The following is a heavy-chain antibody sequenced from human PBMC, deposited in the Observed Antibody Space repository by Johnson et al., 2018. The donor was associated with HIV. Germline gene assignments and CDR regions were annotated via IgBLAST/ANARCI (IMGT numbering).Heavy chain of an antibody. CDR1: GFTFSDYY. V-gene: IGHV3-64*07. D-gene: IGHD3-22*01. J-gene: IGHJ3*01. CDR3: AMPYYFDSGVYQ. Sequence: VQLVESGGGLVKPGGSLRLSCAASGFTFSDYYMSWIRQAPGKGLEYVSAISNNGGSTFYADSVRGRFTISRDNSKNTLYLQMGSLRVEDMGIYYCAMPYYFDSGVYQWGQGTMVTV. CDR2: ISNNGGST.